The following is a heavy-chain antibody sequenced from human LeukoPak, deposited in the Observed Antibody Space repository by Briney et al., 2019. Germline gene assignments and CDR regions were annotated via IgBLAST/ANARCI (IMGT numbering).Heavy chain of an antibody. CDR3: AGYDSSGYYRY. Sequence: SVKVSCKASGGTLSSYAISWVRQAPGQGLEWMGGIIPIFGTANYAQKFQGRVTITADESTSTAYMELSSLRSEDTAVYYCAGYDSSGYYRYWGQGTLVTVSS. CDR1: GGTLSSYA. V-gene: IGHV1-69*13. J-gene: IGHJ4*02. D-gene: IGHD3-22*01. CDR2: IIPIFGTA.